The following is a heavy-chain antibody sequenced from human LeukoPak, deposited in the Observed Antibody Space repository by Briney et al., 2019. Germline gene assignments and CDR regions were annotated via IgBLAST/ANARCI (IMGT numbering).Heavy chain of an antibody. V-gene: IGHV3-7*01. CDR1: GFTFNRDW. CDR3: ATKEPSTSGWSY. Sequence: SGGSLRLSCAASGFTFNRDWTAWVRQAPGKGLERVANIKEDGSEKNYVDSVKGRFTISRDNAENSVYLQMNDLRAEDTGVYYCATKEPSTSGWSYWGQGTLVTVSS. J-gene: IGHJ4*02. CDR2: IKEDGSEK. D-gene: IGHD6-19*01.